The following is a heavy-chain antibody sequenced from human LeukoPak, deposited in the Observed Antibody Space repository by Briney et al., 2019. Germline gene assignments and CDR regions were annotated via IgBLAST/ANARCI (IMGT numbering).Heavy chain of an antibody. CDR1: GFTFDDYA. CDR2: ISWNSGSI. J-gene: IGHJ4*02. Sequence: GGSLRLSCAASGFTFDDYAMHWVWQAPGKGLEWVSGISWNSGSIGYADSVKGRFTISRDNAKNSLYLQMNSLRAEDTALYYCAKAPALHYYFDYWGQGTLVTVSS. CDR3: AKAPALHYYFDY. V-gene: IGHV3-9*01. D-gene: IGHD2-21*02.